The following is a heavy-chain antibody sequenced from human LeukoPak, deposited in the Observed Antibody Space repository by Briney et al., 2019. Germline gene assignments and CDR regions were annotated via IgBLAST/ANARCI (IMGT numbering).Heavy chain of an antibody. CDR1: GFTVSSNY. CDR3: ARYSLLWWMDV. V-gene: IGHV3-53*01. Sequence: GGSLRLSCAASGFTVSSNYMSWVRQAPGKGLEWVSVIYSGGSTYYADSVKGRFTISRDNSKNTLYLQMNSLRAEDTAVYYCARYSLLWWMDVWGQGTTVTASS. CDR2: IYSGGST. J-gene: IGHJ6*02. D-gene: IGHD3-10*01.